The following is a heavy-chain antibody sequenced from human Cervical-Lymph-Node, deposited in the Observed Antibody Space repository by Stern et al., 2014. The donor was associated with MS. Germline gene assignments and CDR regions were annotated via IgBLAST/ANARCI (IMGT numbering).Heavy chain of an antibody. J-gene: IGHJ4*02. CDR1: GYTFINYG. D-gene: IGHD3-22*01. Sequence: QVQLVQSGAEVKKPGASVKVSCKASGYTFINYGISWGRQAPGQGLEWMGWLSAYNVNTNYAQKLQGRVTMTTDTSTSTAYMELRSLRSDDTAVYYCAREGHYSDISGYFFDYWGQGTLVTVSS. V-gene: IGHV1-18*01. CDR2: LSAYNVNT. CDR3: AREGHYSDISGYFFDY.